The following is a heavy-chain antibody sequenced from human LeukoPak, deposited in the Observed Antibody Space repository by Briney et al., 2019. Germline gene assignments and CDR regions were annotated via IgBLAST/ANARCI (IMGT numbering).Heavy chain of an antibody. V-gene: IGHV5-51*01. Sequence: ESLEISCKGSGYSFPTYWIAWVRQMPGKGLEWMGIIYPDESNIRYSPSFQGQVTISADKSISTAYLQWSSLKASDTAMYYCARPPSRGYSSSFEYWGQGTLVTVSS. CDR3: ARPPSRGYSSSFEY. D-gene: IGHD2-2*03. CDR2: IYPDESNI. CDR1: GYSFPTYW. J-gene: IGHJ4*02.